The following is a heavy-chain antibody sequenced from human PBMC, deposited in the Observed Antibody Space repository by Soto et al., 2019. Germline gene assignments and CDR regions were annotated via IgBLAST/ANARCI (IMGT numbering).Heavy chain of an antibody. Sequence: SETLSLTCAVSGDSITTSYWWSWVRQSPGKGLEWIGEIYHTGSTNYSPSLKSRVSISVDKSKSQFSLKLDSVTAADTAVYYCAARYRQLLDYWGQGTQVTVSS. CDR3: AARYRQLLDY. V-gene: IGHV4-4*02. CDR2: IYHTGST. D-gene: IGHD1-1*01. CDR1: GDSITTSYW. J-gene: IGHJ4*02.